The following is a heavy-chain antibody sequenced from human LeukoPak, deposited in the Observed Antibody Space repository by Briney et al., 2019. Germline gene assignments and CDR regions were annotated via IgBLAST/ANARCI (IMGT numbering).Heavy chain of an antibody. CDR2: ISGSGGST. Sequence: GGSLRLSCAASGFTFSTYDMSWVRQAPGKGLEWVSAISGSGGSTFYADSVKGRFTISRDNAKNSLYLQMNSLRAEDTAVYYCARTGSGSYRLAYYYYMDVWGKGTTVTISS. CDR1: GFTFSTYD. V-gene: IGHV3-23*01. J-gene: IGHJ6*03. CDR3: ARTGSGSYRLAYYYYMDV. D-gene: IGHD3-10*01.